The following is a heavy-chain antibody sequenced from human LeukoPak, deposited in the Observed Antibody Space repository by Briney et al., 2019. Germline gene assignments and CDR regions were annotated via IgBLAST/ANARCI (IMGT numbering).Heavy chain of an antibody. D-gene: IGHD3-22*01. V-gene: IGHV1-8*01. CDR3: ARGRETYYYDSSGYRFSW. CDR2: MNPNSGNT. J-gene: IGHJ4*02. Sequence: ASVKVSCKASGYTFTSYDINWVRQATGQGLEWMGWMNPNSGNTGYAQKFQGRVTMTRNTSISTAYMELSSLRPEDTAVYYCARGRETYYYDSSGYRFSWWGQGTLVTVSS. CDR1: GYTFTSYD.